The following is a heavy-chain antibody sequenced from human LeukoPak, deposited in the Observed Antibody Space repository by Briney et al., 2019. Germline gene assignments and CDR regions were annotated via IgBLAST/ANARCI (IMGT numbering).Heavy chain of an antibody. CDR3: ARAPITSPFYFDY. CDR2: INWSGGST. V-gene: IGHV3-20*04. D-gene: IGHD2-2*01. J-gene: IGHJ4*02. Sequence: GGFLRLSCTASGFALDEHGMSWVRQVPGKGLEWVSGINWSGGSTGYADPLRGRFTISRDNAKNSLYLQMDSLRAEDTALYYCARAPITSPFYFDYWGQGTLVTVSS. CDR1: GFALDEHG.